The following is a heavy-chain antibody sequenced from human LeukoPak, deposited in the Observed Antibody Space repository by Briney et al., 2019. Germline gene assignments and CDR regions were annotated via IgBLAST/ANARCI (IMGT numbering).Heavy chain of an antibody. D-gene: IGHD6-19*01. CDR3: AKDRTGYSSAWYTLHY. Sequence: GGSLRLSCAASGFTFSSYSMNWVRQAPGKGLEWVSSISSSSSYIYYADSVKGRFTISRDNSNHTLYLQMDSLRAEDAAVYFCAKDRTGYSSAWYTLHYWGQGTLVTVSS. CDR1: GFTFSSYS. CDR2: ISSSSSYI. J-gene: IGHJ4*02. V-gene: IGHV3-21*04.